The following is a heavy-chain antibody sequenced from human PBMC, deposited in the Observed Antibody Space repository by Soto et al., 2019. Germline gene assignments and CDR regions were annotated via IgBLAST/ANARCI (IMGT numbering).Heavy chain of an antibody. J-gene: IGHJ5*02. CDR1: GGSISSSNW. V-gene: IGHV4-4*02. CDR2: IYHSGST. D-gene: IGHD3-10*02. Sequence: PSETLSLTCAVSGGSISSSNWWSWVRQPPGKGLEWIGEIYHSGSTNYNPSLKSRVTISVDKSKNQFSLKLSSVTAADTAVYYCARGVYSDSNWFDPWGQGTLVTVSS. CDR3: ARGVYSDSNWFDP.